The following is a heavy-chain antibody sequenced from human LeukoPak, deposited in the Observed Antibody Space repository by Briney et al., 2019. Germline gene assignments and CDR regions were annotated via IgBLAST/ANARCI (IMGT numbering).Heavy chain of an antibody. CDR3: AGGDTYCSSTSCEDYYYYYYMGV. V-gene: IGHV4-4*07. CDR2: IYASGST. J-gene: IGHJ6*03. CDR1: GGSFSSYY. D-gene: IGHD2-2*01. Sequence: PSETLSLTCTVSGGSFSSYYWSWIRQPAGKGLQWIGRIYASGSTNYNPSLKSRVTMSVDTSKNQFSLKLSSVTAADTAVYYCAGGDTYCSSTSCEDYYYYYYMGVWGKVTTVTVSS.